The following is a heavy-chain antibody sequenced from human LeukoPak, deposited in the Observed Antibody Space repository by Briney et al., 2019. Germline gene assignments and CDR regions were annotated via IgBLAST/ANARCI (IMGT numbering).Heavy chain of an antibody. D-gene: IGHD6-13*01. CDR2: ISSSSGYI. CDR1: GFTFSTYS. CDR3: ARDFKAAAGAFDS. Sequence: GGSLRLSCAASGFTFSTYSMNWVRQAPGKGLEWVSLISSSSGYIYYADSVKGRFTISRDNAKISLYLQMNSLRAEDTAVYYCARDFKAAAGAFDSWGQGTLVAVSS. V-gene: IGHV3-21*01. J-gene: IGHJ4*02.